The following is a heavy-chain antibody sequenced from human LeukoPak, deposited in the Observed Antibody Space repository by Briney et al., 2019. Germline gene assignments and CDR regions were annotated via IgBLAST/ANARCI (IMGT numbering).Heavy chain of an antibody. CDR2: MNPNSGNT. CDR1: GYTFTSYD. Sequence: ASVKVSCKASGYTFTSYDINWVRQATGQGLEWMGWMNPNSGNTVYAQKFQGRVTITRNHSKSTTYMELSSRRSEDTAGYYCARVGCTNGVCYGGLGYWGQGTLVTVSS. V-gene: IGHV1-8*03. D-gene: IGHD2-8*01. CDR3: ARVGCTNGVCYGGLGY. J-gene: IGHJ4*02.